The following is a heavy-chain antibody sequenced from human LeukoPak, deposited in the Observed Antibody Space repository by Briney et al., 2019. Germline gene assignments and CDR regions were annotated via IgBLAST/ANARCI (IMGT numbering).Heavy chain of an antibody. V-gene: IGHV3-11*06. CDR1: GFTFSDYY. CDR3: ARVYSSGWYGGDWFDP. J-gene: IGHJ5*02. D-gene: IGHD6-19*01. CDR2: ISSSSSYT. Sequence: PGGSLRLSCAASGFTFSDYYMSWIRQAPGKGLEWVSYISSSSSYTNYADSVKGRFPISRDNAKNLLYLQMNSLRAEDTAVYYCARVYSSGWYGGDWFDPWGQGTLVTVSS.